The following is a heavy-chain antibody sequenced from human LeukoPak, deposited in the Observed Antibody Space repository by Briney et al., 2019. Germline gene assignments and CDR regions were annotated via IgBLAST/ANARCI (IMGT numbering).Heavy chain of an antibody. Sequence: SETLSLTCTVSGDSVSSYYWSWIRQPPGKGLEWIGYIYSSGSTNYNPSLKSRVTISLDTSKNQFSLKLSFVTAADTAVYYCARGVAAPGTGGLSWFDPWGQGTLVTVSS. CDR2: IYSSGST. CDR1: GDSVSSYY. V-gene: IGHV4-59*02. CDR3: ARGVAAPGTGGLSWFDP. J-gene: IGHJ5*02. D-gene: IGHD6-13*01.